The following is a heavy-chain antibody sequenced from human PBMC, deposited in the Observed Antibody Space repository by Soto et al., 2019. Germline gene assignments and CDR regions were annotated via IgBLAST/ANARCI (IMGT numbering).Heavy chain of an antibody. CDR2: IIPIFGTA. V-gene: IGHV1-69*06. D-gene: IGHD2-15*01. CDR3: GREGPYCSGGSCRLAWAFDI. CDR1: EGTFSSYA. Sequence: QVQLVQSGAEVKKPGSSVKVSCKASEGTFSSYAISWVRQAPGQGLEWMGGIIPIFGTANYAQKFQGRVSNTADKFTITAYMELSSLGSEDTAVYYCGREGPYCSGGSCRLAWAFDIWGQGTMVTVSS. J-gene: IGHJ3*02.